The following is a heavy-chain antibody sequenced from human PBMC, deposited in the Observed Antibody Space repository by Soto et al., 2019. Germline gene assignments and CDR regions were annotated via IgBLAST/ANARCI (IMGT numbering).Heavy chain of an antibody. J-gene: IGHJ3*02. CDR1: GGSISSYY. Sequence: TLSLTCTGSGGSISSYYWSWIRQPPGKGLEWIGYIYYSGSTNYNPSLKSRVTISVDTSKNQFSLKLSSVTAADTAVYYCARVWGGAFDIWGQGTMVTVSS. D-gene: IGHD3-10*01. V-gene: IGHV4-59*01. CDR2: IYYSGST. CDR3: ARVWGGAFDI.